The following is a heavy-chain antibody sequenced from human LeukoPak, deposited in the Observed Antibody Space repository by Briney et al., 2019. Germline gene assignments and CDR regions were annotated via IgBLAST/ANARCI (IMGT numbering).Heavy chain of an antibody. CDR2: ISFDGSSK. CDR3: ARKDYSGSSGFVFGY. V-gene: IGHV3-30*04. CDR1: GFTFSRYT. D-gene: IGHD3-22*01. J-gene: IGHJ4*02. Sequence: GGSLRLSCAASGFTFSRYTMHWVRQAPGKGLEWVAVISFDGSSKYYADSVKGRFTISRDDSRNTMYLQMDSLRAEDTAVHYCARKDYSGSSGFVFGYWGQGTLVTVSS.